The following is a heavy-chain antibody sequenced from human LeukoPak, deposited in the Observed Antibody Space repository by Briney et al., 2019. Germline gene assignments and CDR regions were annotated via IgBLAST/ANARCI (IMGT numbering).Heavy chain of an antibody. CDR2: ISPNSGGR. CDR3: ARGTTVTTPFDY. J-gene: IGHJ4*02. Sequence: ASVKVSCKASGYTFTGYYIHWVRQAPGQGLEWMGWISPNSGGRNYAQKFQGRVTMTRDTSVSTAHMELSNVRSDGTAVYYCARGTTVTTPFDYWGQGTLVTVSS. CDR1: GYTFTGYY. V-gene: IGHV1-2*02. D-gene: IGHD4-17*01.